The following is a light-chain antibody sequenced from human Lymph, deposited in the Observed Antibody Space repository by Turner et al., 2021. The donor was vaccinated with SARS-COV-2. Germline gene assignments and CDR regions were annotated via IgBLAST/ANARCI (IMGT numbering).Light chain of an antibody. Sequence: DIQMTQSPSSLSASVGDRVTITCQASQDISNYLSWYQQKPGKAPKLLIYDASNLETGVPSRFSGSGSGTDFTFTISSLQPEDIATYYCQQYENRPLTFGGGTKVEIK. CDR2: DAS. V-gene: IGKV1-33*01. CDR3: QQYENRPLT. CDR1: QDISNY. J-gene: IGKJ4*01.